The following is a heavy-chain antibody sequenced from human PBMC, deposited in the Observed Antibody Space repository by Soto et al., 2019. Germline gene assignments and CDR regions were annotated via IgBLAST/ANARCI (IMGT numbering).Heavy chain of an antibody. J-gene: IGHJ4*02. D-gene: IGHD2-15*01. V-gene: IGHV3-30*18. CDR1: GFTFSSYG. CDR3: EKETGVPAATPSLDY. CDR2: ISYDGSNK. Sequence: QVQLVESGGGVVQPGRSLRLSCAASGFTFSSYGMHWVRQAPGKGLEWVAVISYDGSNKYYADSVKGRFTISRDNSXXTRYAQMNRLRAAETAVYYCEKETGVPAATPSLDYWGQGTLVTVSS.